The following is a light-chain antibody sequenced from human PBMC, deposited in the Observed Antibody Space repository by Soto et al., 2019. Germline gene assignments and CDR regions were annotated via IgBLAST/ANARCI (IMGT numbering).Light chain of an antibody. CDR2: DVS. J-gene: IGLJ1*01. Sequence: QSVLTQPAAMSGSPGQSVTISCAGTSSDIGGYNYVSWYQHHPGTAHKLIIYDVSSRPSGVSHRFSASKSGNTASLTISGLQAEDEADYYCSSFSVASPLFGTGTKVTAL. CDR1: SSDIGGYNY. CDR3: SSFSVASPL. V-gene: IGLV2-14*01.